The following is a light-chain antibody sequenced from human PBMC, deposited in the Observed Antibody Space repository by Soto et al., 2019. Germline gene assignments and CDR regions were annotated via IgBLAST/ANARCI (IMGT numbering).Light chain of an antibody. CDR2: EVT. Sequence: QSALTQPASVSGSPGQSITISCTGTSSDVGTYNLVSWYQQHPGKAPKLLIYEVTNRPSGVSNRFSGSKSGNTASLTISGLQAEDEADYYCSSYRSTSYVFGTGTKVTVL. J-gene: IGLJ1*01. V-gene: IGLV2-14*02. CDR1: SSDVGTYNL. CDR3: SSYRSTSYV.